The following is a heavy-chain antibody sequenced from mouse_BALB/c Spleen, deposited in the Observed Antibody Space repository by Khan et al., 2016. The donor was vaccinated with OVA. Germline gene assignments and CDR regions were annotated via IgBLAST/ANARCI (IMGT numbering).Heavy chain of an antibody. V-gene: IGHV5-6-4*01. CDR1: GFSFTTYT. J-gene: IGHJ1*01. CDR3: TRDGNYAHWYFDV. CDR2: INSGSTYT. D-gene: IGHD2-1*01. Sequence: EVELVESGGGLVRPGGSLKLSCAASGFSFTTYTMSWVRQTPERRLEWVATINSGSTYTYYPDSVKGRFTISRDNAKNTLYLQMSSPKSEDTAMYYCTRDGNYAHWYFDVWGAGTTVTVSS.